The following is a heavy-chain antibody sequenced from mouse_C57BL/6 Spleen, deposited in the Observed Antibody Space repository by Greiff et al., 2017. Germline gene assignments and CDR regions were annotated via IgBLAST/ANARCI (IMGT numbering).Heavy chain of an antibody. CDR1: GYTFTDHT. D-gene: IGHD2-4*01. CDR3: ARGYDYDGAWFAY. J-gene: IGHJ3*01. V-gene: IGHV1-78*01. CDR2: IYPRDGST. Sequence: VQLQQSDAELVKPGASVKISCKVSGYTFTDHTIHWMKQRPEQGLEWIGYIYPRDGSTKYNEKFKGKATFTADKSSSTAYMQLNSLTSEDSAVYFCARGYDYDGAWFAYWGQGTLVTVSA.